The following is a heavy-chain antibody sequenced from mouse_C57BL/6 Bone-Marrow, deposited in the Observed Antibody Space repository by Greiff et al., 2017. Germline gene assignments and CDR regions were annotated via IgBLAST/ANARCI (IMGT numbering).Heavy chain of an antibody. D-gene: IGHD1-1*01. CDR3: ARHYYYGSLLYGYFDV. J-gene: IGHJ1*03. CDR1: GFTFSSYG. CDR2: ISSGGSYT. V-gene: IGHV5-6*01. Sequence: EVKLVESGGYLVKPGGSLKLSCAASGFTFSSYGMSWVRQTPDKRLEWVATISSGGSYTYYPDSVKGRFTISRDNAKNTLYLQMSSLKSEDTAMYYCARHYYYGSLLYGYFDVWGTGTTVTVSS.